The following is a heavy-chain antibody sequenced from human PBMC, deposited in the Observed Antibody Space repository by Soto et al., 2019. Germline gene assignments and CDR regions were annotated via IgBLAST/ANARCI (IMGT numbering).Heavy chain of an antibody. J-gene: IGHJ4*02. CDR2: IIPIFGTA. CDR1: GGTFSSYA. D-gene: IGHD3-22*01. V-gene: IGHV1-69*13. CDR3: ARLSSSGYYVIDY. Sequence: GASVKVSCKSSGGTFSSYAISWVRQAPGQGLEWMGGIIPIFGTANYAQKFQGRVTITADESTSTAYMELSSLRSEDTAVYYCARLSSSGYYVIDYWGQGTLVTVSS.